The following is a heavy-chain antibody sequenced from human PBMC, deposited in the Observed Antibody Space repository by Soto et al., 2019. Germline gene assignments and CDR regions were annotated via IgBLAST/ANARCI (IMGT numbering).Heavy chain of an antibody. CDR3: ARVRQIVGYFYYYMDV. Sequence: QVQLLQSGAEVKKPGASVKVSCKASGYTFTNYGITWVRQAPGQGLEWMGWISAYNGDTHYTQRLQGRVTMTTDTSPSTAYMELRGLRSDDTAVYYCARVRQIVGYFYYYMDVWGKGTTVTVSS. D-gene: IGHD6-6*01. J-gene: IGHJ6*03. V-gene: IGHV1-18*01. CDR2: ISAYNGDT. CDR1: GYTFTNYG.